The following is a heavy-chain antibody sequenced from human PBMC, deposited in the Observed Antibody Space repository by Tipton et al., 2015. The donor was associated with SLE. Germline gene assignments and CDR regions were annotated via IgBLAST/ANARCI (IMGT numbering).Heavy chain of an antibody. CDR2: IYHSGST. J-gene: IGHJ4*02. D-gene: IGHD1-14*01. CDR1: GGSISSGGYS. Sequence: TLSLTCAVSGGSISSGGYSWSWIRQPPGKGLEWIGYIYHSGSTNYNPSLKSRVTISVDTSKNQFSLKLSSVTAADTAVYYCARDITRGTFDYWGQGTLVTVSS. CDR3: ARDITRGTFDY. V-gene: IGHV4-30-2*01.